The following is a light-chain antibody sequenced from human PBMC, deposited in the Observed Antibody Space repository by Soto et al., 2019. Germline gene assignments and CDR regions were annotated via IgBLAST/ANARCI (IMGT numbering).Light chain of an antibody. V-gene: IGLV2-14*03. Sequence: QSALAQPASVSGSPGQSITISCTGTSSDVGGYDYVSWYQHHPGKAPKLMIYDVTNRPSGVSNRFSGSKSGNTASLTISGLQAEDEADYYCRSYTSSSTLHVVFGGGTKVTVL. CDR2: DVT. J-gene: IGLJ2*01. CDR1: SSDVGGYDY. CDR3: RSYTSSSTLHVV.